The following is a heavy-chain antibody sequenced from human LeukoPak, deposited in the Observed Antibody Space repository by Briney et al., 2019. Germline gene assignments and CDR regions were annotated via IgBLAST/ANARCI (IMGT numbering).Heavy chain of an antibody. CDR1: GFTFSSYS. CDR3: ARDGVWFGELSGFDY. CDR2: ISSSSSYI. Sequence: GGSLRLSCAASGFTFSSYSMNWVRQAPGKGLEWVSSISSSSSYICYADSVKGRFTISRDNAKNSLYLQMNSLRAEDTAVYYCARDGVWFGELSGFDYWGQGTLVTVSS. J-gene: IGHJ4*02. V-gene: IGHV3-21*01. D-gene: IGHD3-10*01.